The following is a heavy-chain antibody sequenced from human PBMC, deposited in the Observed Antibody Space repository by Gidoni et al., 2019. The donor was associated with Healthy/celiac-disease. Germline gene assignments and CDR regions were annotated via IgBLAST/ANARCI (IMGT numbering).Heavy chain of an antibody. V-gene: IGHV1-69*01. D-gene: IGHD3-10*01. CDR1: GGTFSSYA. CDR2: IIPIFGTA. J-gene: IGHJ3*02. CDR3: ARPAPFYYYGSGRSSDDAFDI. Sequence: QVQLVQSGAEVKKPGSSVKVSCKASGGTFSSYAISWVRQAPGQGLEWMGGIIPIFGTANDAQKFQGRVTITADESTSTAYMELSSLRSEDTAVYYCARPAPFYYYGSGRSSDDAFDIWGQGTMVTVSS.